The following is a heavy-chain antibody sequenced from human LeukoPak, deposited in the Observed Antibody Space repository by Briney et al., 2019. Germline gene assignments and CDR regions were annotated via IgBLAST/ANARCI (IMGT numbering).Heavy chain of an antibody. V-gene: IGHV3-23*01. J-gene: IGHJ1*01. CDR3: AKDLARSRAEYFQH. CDR1: GFTFSSYA. CDR2: ISGSGGST. Sequence: PGGPLRLSCAASGFTFSSYAMSWVRQAPGKGLEWVSAISGSGGSTYYADSVKGRFTISRDNSKNTLYLQMNSLRAEDTAVYYCAKDLARSRAEYFQHWGQGTLVTVSS.